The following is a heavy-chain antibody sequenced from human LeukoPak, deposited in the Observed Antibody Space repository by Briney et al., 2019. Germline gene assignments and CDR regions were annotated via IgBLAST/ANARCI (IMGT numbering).Heavy chain of an antibody. V-gene: IGHV3-20*04. Sequence: PGGSLRLSCAAPGFTFGDYGINWVRQAPGKGLEWVSDINWNGGSTGYADSVKGRFTISRDNAKNSLYLQMNSVRAEDTAFYYCAKITGSGGLGAFDIWGQGTMVTVSS. D-gene: IGHD2-15*01. CDR1: GFTFGDYG. CDR3: AKITGSGGLGAFDI. CDR2: INWNGGST. J-gene: IGHJ3*02.